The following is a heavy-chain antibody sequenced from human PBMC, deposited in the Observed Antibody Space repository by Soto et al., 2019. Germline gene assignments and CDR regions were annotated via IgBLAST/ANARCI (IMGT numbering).Heavy chain of an antibody. CDR2: IYYSGST. CDR3: AGDLGAGYCSGGSCSLYFDY. CDR1: GGSISSGDYY. D-gene: IGHD2-15*01. Sequence: QVQLQESGPGLVKPSQTLSLTCTVSGGSISSGDYYWSWIRQPPGKGLEWIGYIYYSGSTYYNPSLKSRVTISVDTSKNQFSLKLSSVTAADTAVYYCAGDLGAGYCSGGSCSLYFDYWGQGTLVTVSS. J-gene: IGHJ4*02. V-gene: IGHV4-30-4*01.